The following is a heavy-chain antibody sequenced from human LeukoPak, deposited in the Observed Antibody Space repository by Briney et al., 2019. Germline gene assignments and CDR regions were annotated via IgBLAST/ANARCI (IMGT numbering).Heavy chain of an antibody. Sequence: SETLSPTCTVSGGSISSYYWSWIRQPPGKGLEWIGYIYYSGSTNYNPSLKSRVTISVDTSKNQFSLKLSSVTAADTAVYYCARGYSSSWSPNFDFWGQGTLVTVSS. V-gene: IGHV4-59*01. D-gene: IGHD6-13*01. CDR1: GGSISSYY. CDR3: ARGYSSSWSPNFDF. CDR2: IYYSGST. J-gene: IGHJ4*02.